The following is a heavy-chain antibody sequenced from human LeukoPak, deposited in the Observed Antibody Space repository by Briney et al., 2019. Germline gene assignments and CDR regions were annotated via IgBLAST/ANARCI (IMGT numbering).Heavy chain of an antibody. J-gene: IGHJ6*02. CDR2: ISTYNGNT. CDR1: GYTFTGYY. V-gene: IGHV1-18*04. CDR3: ATYSYAYGMDV. Sequence: ASVKVSCKASGYTFTGYYMHWVRQAPGQGLEWMGWISTYNGNTNYAQKLQGRVTMTTDTSTRTAYMELRSLRSDDTAVYYCATYSYAYGMDVWGQGTTVTVSS. D-gene: IGHD5-18*01.